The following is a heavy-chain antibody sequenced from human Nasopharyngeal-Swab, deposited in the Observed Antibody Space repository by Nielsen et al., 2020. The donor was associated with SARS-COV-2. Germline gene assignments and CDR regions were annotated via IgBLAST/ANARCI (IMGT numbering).Heavy chain of an antibody. V-gene: IGHV3-23*01. Sequence: GGSLRLCCAASGFTFSSYAMSWVRQAPGKGLEWVSAISGSVGSTYYADSVKGRFTISRDNSKNTLYLQMNSLRAEDTAVYYCAKSKGMADAFDIWGQGTMVTVSS. CDR3: AKSKGMADAFDI. J-gene: IGHJ3*02. CDR2: ISGSVGST. CDR1: GFTFSSYA. D-gene: IGHD5-24*01.